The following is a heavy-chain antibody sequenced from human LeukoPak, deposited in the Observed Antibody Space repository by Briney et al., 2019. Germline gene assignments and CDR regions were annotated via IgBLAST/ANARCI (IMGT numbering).Heavy chain of an antibody. Sequence: PSETLSLTCTVSGGSISSYYWSWIRQPAGKGLEWIGRIYTSGSTNYNPSLKSRVTMSVDTSKNQFSLKLSSVTAADTAVYYCARDHRGIVVGGGNNWFDPWGQGTLVTVSS. CDR2: IYTSGST. D-gene: IGHD2-2*01. J-gene: IGHJ5*02. CDR3: ARDHRGIVVGGGNNWFDP. V-gene: IGHV4-4*07. CDR1: GGSISSYY.